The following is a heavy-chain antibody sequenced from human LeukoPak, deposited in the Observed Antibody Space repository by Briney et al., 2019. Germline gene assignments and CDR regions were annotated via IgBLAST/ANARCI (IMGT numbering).Heavy chain of an antibody. CDR3: ARGGGNSAGYFDY. J-gene: IGHJ4*02. Sequence: SETLSLTCTVSGGSVSSYYWSWIRQPPGKGLEWIGYIYNSGSTNYYPSLRSRVTISVDTSKNQFSLKLSSVTAADTAVYYCARGGGNSAGYFDYWGQGTLVTVSS. V-gene: IGHV4-59*02. D-gene: IGHD4-23*01. CDR1: GGSVSSYY. CDR2: IYNSGST.